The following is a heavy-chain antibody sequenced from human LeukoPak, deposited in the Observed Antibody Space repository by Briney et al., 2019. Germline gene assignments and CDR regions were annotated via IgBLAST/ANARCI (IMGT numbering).Heavy chain of an antibody. J-gene: IGHJ4*02. CDR3: ASLDLQLGDYFDY. CDR1: GGSFSGYY. D-gene: IGHD5-18*01. CDR2: IYTSGST. Sequence: SETLSLTCAVYGGSFSGYYWSWIRQPPGKGLEWIGYIYTSGSTNYNPSLKSRVTISVDTSKNQFSLKLSSVTAADTAVYYCASLDLQLGDYFDYWGQGTLVTVSS. V-gene: IGHV4-4*09.